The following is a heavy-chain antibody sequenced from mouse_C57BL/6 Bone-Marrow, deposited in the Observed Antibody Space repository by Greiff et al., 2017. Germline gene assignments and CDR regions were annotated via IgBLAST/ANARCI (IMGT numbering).Heavy chain of an antibody. Sequence: VQLQQSGPELVKPGASVKLSCKASGYSFTDYNMNWVKQSNGKSLEWIGVINPNYGTTNYNQKFKGKATLTVDQSSSTAYMQLISLTSEDSAVYYCARSYDYDYAMDYWGQGTSVTVSS. D-gene: IGHD2-4*01. CDR1: GYSFTDYN. V-gene: IGHV1-39*01. CDR3: ARSYDYDYAMDY. CDR2: INPNYGTT. J-gene: IGHJ4*01.